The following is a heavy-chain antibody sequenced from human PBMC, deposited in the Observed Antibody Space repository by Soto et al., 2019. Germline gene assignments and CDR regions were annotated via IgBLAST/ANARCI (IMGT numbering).Heavy chain of an antibody. CDR1: GGSISSSGYY. D-gene: IGHD2-2*01. V-gene: IGHV4-31*03. CDR2: IYYSGSI. J-gene: IGHJ4*02. CDR3: AGGFCSTPNCPRRDFDY. Sequence: QVQLQESGPGLVKPSQTLSLSCTVSGGSISSSGYYWSWIRQHPGKGLEWLGYIYYSGSIYYNPSLKSRVTISVDTSKNRLPLRLRSVTAADTAVYYCAGGFCSTPNCPRRDFDYWGQGTLVTVSS.